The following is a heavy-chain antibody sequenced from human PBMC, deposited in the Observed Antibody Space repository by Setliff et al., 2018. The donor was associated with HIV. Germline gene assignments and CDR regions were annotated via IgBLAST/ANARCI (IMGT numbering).Heavy chain of an antibody. Sequence: GASVKVSCKASGYTFTSYAMHWVRQAPGQRLEWMGWINAGNGNTRYSQKLEGRLTITRDTSATTVYMELSRLRSEDTGLYYCARGGPFLPFYFNFWGQGTLVTVSS. CDR3: ARGGPFLPFYFNF. CDR2: INAGNGNT. V-gene: IGHV1-3*01. J-gene: IGHJ4*02. D-gene: IGHD3-16*01. CDR1: GYTFTSYA.